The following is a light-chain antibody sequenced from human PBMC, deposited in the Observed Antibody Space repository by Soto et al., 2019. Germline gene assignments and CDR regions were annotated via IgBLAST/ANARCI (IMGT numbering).Light chain of an antibody. CDR2: GAS. CDR1: RGISHY. J-gene: IGKJ4*01. CDR3: LQHNTYPLS. V-gene: IGKV1-17*03. Sequence: DIQMTQSPSAMSASVGDRVTITCRASRGISHYLAWFQQRPGKVPKRLIYGASTLESGVQSRFSGSGSGTEFTLTIRSLQQEDFAICYCLQHNTYPLSFGGGTKVAMK.